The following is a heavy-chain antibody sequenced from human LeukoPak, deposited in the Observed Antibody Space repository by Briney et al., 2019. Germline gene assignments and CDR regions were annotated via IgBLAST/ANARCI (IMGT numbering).Heavy chain of an antibody. CDR1: GFTFSSYA. CDR3: AREGYDILTGYYSFDY. D-gene: IGHD3-9*01. Sequence: GGSLRLSCAASGFTFSSYAMHWVRQAPGKGLEYVSAISSNGGSTYYANSVKGRFTTSRDNSKNTLYLQMGSLGAEDMAVYYCAREGYDILTGYYSFDYWGQGTLVTVSS. CDR2: ISSNGGST. V-gene: IGHV3-64*01. J-gene: IGHJ4*02.